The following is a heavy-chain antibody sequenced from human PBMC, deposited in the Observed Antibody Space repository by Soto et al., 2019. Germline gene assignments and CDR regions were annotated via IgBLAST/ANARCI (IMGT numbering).Heavy chain of an antibody. D-gene: IGHD3-9*01. Sequence: PSETLSLTCTVSGGSVSSATYYWNWIRQPPGKGLEWIGSVYYSGTPNYNPSLKSRVTISMDTSYNRLSLKLRSATAADAAVYYCARDLYLRTGPWGMDVWGQGTTVTVS. CDR1: GGSVSSATYY. V-gene: IGHV4-61*01. CDR2: VYYSGTP. CDR3: ARDLYLRTGPWGMDV. J-gene: IGHJ6*02.